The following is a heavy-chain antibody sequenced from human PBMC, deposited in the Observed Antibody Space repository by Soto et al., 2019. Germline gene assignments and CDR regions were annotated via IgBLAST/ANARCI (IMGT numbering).Heavy chain of an antibody. J-gene: IGHJ5*02. D-gene: IGHD2-15*01. CDR3: AKQAVVVAATTWFDP. Sequence: AGRSLRLSCAASGFTFSTCAMNWVRQAPGKGLEWVSSISGGGDRTYYGDSMKGRFTISRDNSKNTLYLQINSLRADDTAVHYCAKQAVVVAATTWFDPWGQGNLVTVS. V-gene: IGHV3-23*01. CDR2: ISGGGDRT. CDR1: GFTFSTCA.